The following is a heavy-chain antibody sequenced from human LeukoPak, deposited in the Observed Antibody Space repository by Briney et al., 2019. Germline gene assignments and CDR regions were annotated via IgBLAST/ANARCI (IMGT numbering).Heavy chain of an antibody. D-gene: IGHD3-10*01. J-gene: IGHJ6*03. CDR2: IYPGDSDT. Sequence: PGESLKISCKGSGYSFTSYWIGWVRQMPGKGLEWRGIIYPGDSDTRYSPSFEGQVTISADKSISTAYLQWSSLKASDTAMYYCARHQVRRVGELYVESYYYYYMDVWGKGTTVTVSS. CDR3: ARHQVRRVGELYVESYYYYYMDV. V-gene: IGHV5-51*01. CDR1: GYSFTSYW.